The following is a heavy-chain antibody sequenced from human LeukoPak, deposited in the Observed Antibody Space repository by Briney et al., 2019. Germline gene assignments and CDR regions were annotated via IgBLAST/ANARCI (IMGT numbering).Heavy chain of an antibody. Sequence: SETLSLTCTVSGGSISSGSYYWSWIRQPAGKGLEWIGRIYTSGSTNYNPSLKSRVTISVDTSKNQFSLKLSSVTAADTAVYYCASGRYCSSTSCYLIYYYMDVWGKGTTVTVSS. D-gene: IGHD2-2*01. J-gene: IGHJ6*03. CDR2: IYTSGST. CDR3: ASGRYCSSTSCYLIYYYMDV. V-gene: IGHV4-61*02. CDR1: GGSISSGSYY.